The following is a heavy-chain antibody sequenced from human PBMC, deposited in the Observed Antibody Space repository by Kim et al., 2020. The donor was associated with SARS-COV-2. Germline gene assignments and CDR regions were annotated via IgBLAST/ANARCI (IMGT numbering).Heavy chain of an antibody. CDR2: IYQSGGT. J-gene: IGHJ4*02. Sequence: SETLSLTCDVSGASISSGSYSWSWIRQPPGQGLEWIAPIYQSGGTYYNPSLKSRVTISVDRSKNQFSLTLTSVTAADTAVYLCARGPYSDYFDYWGQGT. CDR3: ARGPYSDYFDY. D-gene: IGHD4-4*01. V-gene: IGHV4-30-2*01. CDR1: GASISSGSYS.